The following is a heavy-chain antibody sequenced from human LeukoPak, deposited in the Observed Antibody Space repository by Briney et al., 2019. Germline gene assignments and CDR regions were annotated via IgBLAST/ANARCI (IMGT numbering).Heavy chain of an antibody. D-gene: IGHD5-18*01. CDR2: IIPILGIA. CDR1: GGTFSSYA. V-gene: IGHV1-69*04. Sequence: SVKVSCKASGGTFSSYAISWVRQAPGQGLEWMGRIIPILGIANYAQKFQGRVTITADKSTSTAYMELSSLRSEDTAVYYRAREGYSNTDYWGQGTLVTVSS. CDR3: AREGYSNTDY. J-gene: IGHJ4*02.